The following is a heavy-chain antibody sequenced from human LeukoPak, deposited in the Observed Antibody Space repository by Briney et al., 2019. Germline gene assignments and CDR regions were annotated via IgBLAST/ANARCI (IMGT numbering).Heavy chain of an antibody. D-gene: IGHD5-12*01. CDR1: GGSITSGTHY. V-gene: IGHV4-61*02. Sequence: PSQTLSLTCTVSGGSITSGTHYCSWIRQSAGKGLEWIGRVYTSGSTNYNPSLKSRVTISVDTSKNQFSLKLTSVTAADTAVYYCARDQGYSTFFAFDIWGQGTMVTVSS. CDR2: VYTSGST. J-gene: IGHJ3*02. CDR3: ARDQGYSTFFAFDI.